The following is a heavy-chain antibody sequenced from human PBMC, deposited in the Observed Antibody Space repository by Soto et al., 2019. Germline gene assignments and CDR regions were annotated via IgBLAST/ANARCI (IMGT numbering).Heavy chain of an antibody. J-gene: IGHJ6*03. V-gene: IGHV4-31*03. Sequence: SETLSLTCTVSGGSISSGGYYWSWIRQHPGKGLEWIGYIYYSGSTYYNPSLKSRVTISVDTSKNQFSLKLSSVTAADTAVYYCARSSDDYGDSQNYYMDVWGKGTTVTVSS. CDR3: ARSSDDYGDSQNYYMDV. D-gene: IGHD4-17*01. CDR1: GGSISSGGYY. CDR2: IYYSGST.